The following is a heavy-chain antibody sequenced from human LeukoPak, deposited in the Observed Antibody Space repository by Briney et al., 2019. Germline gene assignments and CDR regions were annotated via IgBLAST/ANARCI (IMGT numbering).Heavy chain of an antibody. CDR3: ARGKGWVDY. Sequence: PGGSLRLSCAASGFTFSTYWMNWVRQAPGKGLEWVANIKQDGSEKYYVDSVKGRFTLSRDSAKNSLYLQMNSLRAEDTAVYYCARGKGWVDYWGQGTLVTVSS. CDR2: IKQDGSEK. CDR1: GFTFSTYW. V-gene: IGHV3-7*03. D-gene: IGHD1-26*01. J-gene: IGHJ4*02.